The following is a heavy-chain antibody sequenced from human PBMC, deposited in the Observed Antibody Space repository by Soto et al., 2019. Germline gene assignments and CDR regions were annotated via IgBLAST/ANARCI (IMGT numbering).Heavy chain of an antibody. J-gene: IGHJ6*02. Sequence: PSETLSLTCAVYGGSFSGYYLSWIRQPPGKGLEWIGEINHSGSTNSNPSLKSRVTISVDTSKNQFSLKLSSVTAADTAVYYCERWPYQLLRATYYGMDVWGQGTTVTV. CDR3: ERWPYQLLRATYYGMDV. D-gene: IGHD2-2*01. CDR1: GGSFSGYY. CDR2: INHSGST. V-gene: IGHV4-34*01.